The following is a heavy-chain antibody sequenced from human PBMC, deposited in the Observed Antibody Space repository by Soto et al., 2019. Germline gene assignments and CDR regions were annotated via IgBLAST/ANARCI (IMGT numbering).Heavy chain of an antibody. CDR1: GFTFSSYG. D-gene: IGHD2-15*01. CDR3: AKSLPWSSYYSGLEE. Sequence: PGGSLRLSCAASGFTFSSYGMHWVRQAPGKGLEWVAVISYDGSNKYYADSVKGRFTISRDNSKNTLYLQMNSLRAEDTAVYYCAKSLPWSSYYSGLEEWGEVATVT. J-gene: IGHJ6*02. CDR2: ISYDGSNK. V-gene: IGHV3-30*18.